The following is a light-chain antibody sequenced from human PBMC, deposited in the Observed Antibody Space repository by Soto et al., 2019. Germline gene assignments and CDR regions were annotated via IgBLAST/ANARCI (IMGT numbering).Light chain of an antibody. CDR2: TNN. Sequence: QSVLTKPPSASGTPGQRVTISCSGSSSNIGGYTVNWYQQLPGTATKLLIYTNNQRPSGVPDRFSGSKSGTSASLAISGPQSEDEADYYGAAWDDSLNGVVFCGGTTLTV. CDR3: AAWDDSLNGVV. CDR1: SSNIGGYT. V-gene: IGLV1-44*01. J-gene: IGLJ2*01.